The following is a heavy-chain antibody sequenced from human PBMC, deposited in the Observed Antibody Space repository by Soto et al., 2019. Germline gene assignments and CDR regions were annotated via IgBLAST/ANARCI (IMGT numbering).Heavy chain of an antibody. CDR2: ITESGDGT. CDR3: ATSIGALNEY. Sequence: GGSLRLSYLTSGFTFSSSAMTWVRQAPGKGLDWVSAITESGDGTFYADSVKGRFTISRDNSKNTLFLQMNSLTIEDTALYYCATSIGALNEYWGQGILVTVSS. D-gene: IGHD3-16*01. V-gene: IGHV3-23*01. J-gene: IGHJ4*02. CDR1: GFTFSSSA.